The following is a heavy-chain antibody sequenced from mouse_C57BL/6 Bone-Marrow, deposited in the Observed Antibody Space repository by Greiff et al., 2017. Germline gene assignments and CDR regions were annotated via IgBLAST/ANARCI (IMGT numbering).Heavy chain of an antibody. J-gene: IGHJ1*03. V-gene: IGHV1-85*01. CDR2: IYPRDGST. D-gene: IGHD2-4*01. Sequence: VQLVESGPELVKPGASVKLSCKASGYTFTSYDINWVKQRPGQGLEWIGWIYPRDGSTKYNEKFKGKATLTVDTSSSTAYMELSRLSSDDSAVEFCARRGIYYDYLRFRWDCDVWGTGTTVTVSS. CDR1: GYTFTSYD. CDR3: ARRGIYYDYLRFRWDCDV.